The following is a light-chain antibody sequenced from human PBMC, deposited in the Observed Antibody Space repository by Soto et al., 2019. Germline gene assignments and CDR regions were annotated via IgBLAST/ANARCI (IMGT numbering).Light chain of an antibody. V-gene: IGKV1-39*01. Sequence: IQLTQSPSSLSASIGDRVTITCRASQDISYFLAWYQQKPGKAPNLLIYAASTLQSGVPSRFSGSGSGTDFTLTISSLQPEDFATYFCQQSYSTPPWTFGQGTKVDIK. CDR1: QDISYF. CDR3: QQSYSTPPWT. J-gene: IGKJ1*01. CDR2: AAS.